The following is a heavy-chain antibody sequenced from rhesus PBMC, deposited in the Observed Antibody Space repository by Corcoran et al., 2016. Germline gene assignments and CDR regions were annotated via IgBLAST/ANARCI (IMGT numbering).Heavy chain of an antibody. CDR3: ARERISAFDF. Sequence: QVQLQESGPGVVKPSETLSLTCAVSGGSISASYRWSWIRQPPGKGLEWIGYIYGSSTSTNYNPSLKSRVTISKDTSKNQFSLKLSSVTAADTAVYYCARERISAFDFWGQGLRVTVSS. D-gene: IGHD3-40*01. CDR1: GGSISASYR. CDR2: IYGSSTST. V-gene: IGHV4S10*01. J-gene: IGHJ3*01.